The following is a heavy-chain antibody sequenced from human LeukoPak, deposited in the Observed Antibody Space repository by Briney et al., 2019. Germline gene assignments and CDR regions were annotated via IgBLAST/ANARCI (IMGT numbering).Heavy chain of an antibody. CDR1: GFTFSSYG. CDR2: ISYDGSNK. D-gene: IGHD2-15*01. CDR3: ARDVYSGGTYYPDN. J-gene: IGHJ4*02. Sequence: TGGSLRLSCAASGFTFSSYGMHWVRQAPGKGLEWVAVISYDGSNKYYADSVKGRFTISRDNSKNTLYLQMNSLRAEDTAVYYCARDVYSGGTYYPDNWGQGTLVTVSS. V-gene: IGHV3-30*03.